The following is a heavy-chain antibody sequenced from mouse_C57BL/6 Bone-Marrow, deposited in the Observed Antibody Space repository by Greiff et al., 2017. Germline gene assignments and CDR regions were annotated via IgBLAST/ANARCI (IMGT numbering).Heavy chain of an antibody. V-gene: IGHV1-4*01. J-gene: IGHJ3*01. Sequence: VQRVESGAELARPGASVKMSCKASGYTFTRYTMHWVKQRPGQGLEWIGYINPSSGYTKYNQKFKDKATLTADKSSSTAYMQLSSLTSEDSAVYYCARGAWFAYWGQGTLVTVSA. CDR1: GYTFTRYT. CDR2: INPSSGYT. CDR3: ARGAWFAY.